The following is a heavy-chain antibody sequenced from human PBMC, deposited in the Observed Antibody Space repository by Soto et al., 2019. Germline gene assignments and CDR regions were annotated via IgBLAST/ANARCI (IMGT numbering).Heavy chain of an antibody. J-gene: IGHJ4*02. Sequence: ASVKVSCKASGYTFTGYYMHWVRQAPGQGLEWMGWINPNSGGTNYAQKFQGRVTMTRDTSISTAYMELSRLRAEDTAVYYCAKEGILTGLSYFDYWGQGTLVTVSS. CDR2: INPNSGGT. CDR3: AKEGILTGLSYFDY. D-gene: IGHD3-9*01. CDR1: GYTFTGYY. V-gene: IGHV1-2*02.